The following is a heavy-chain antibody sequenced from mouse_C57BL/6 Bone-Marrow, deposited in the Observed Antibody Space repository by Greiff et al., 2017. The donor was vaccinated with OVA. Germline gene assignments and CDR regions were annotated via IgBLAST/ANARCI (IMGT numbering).Heavy chain of an antibody. Sequence: QVQLQQPGAELVKPGASVKMSCKASDYTFTSYWITWVKQRPGQGLEWIGDIYPGSGSTNYNEKFKSKATLTVDTSSSTAYMQLSSLTSEDSAVYYCARGAYYSNWGFAYWGQGTLVTVSA. J-gene: IGHJ3*01. CDR1: DYTFTSYW. CDR2: IYPGSGST. V-gene: IGHV1-55*01. CDR3: ARGAYYSNWGFAY. D-gene: IGHD2-5*01.